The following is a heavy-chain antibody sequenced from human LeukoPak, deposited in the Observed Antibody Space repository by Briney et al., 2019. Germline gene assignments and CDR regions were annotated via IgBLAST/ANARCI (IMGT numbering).Heavy chain of an antibody. D-gene: IGHD2-2*01. CDR3: ARDCSSAGCYSPSLDV. CDR1: GGSMSNYY. V-gene: IGHV4-4*07. Sequence: SETLSLTCTVSGGSMSNYYWYWIRQPAGMGLEWIGRIHTSGSTNYNSSLKSRVIISVDTSKNQFSLKLSSVTAADTAVYYCARDCSSAGCYSPSLDVWGQGTTVTVSS. CDR2: IHTSGST. J-gene: IGHJ6*02.